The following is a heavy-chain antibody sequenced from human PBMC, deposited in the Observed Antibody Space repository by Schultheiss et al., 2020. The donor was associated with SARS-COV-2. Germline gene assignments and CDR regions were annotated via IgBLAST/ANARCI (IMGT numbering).Heavy chain of an antibody. CDR2: MNPNSGGT. CDR1: GYTFTSYG. Sequence: ASVKVSCKASGYTFTSYGISWVRQAPGQGLEWMGWMNPNSGGTNYAQKFQGWVTMTTDTSTSTAYMELRSLRSDDTAVYYCAKHQLELRGHDAFDIWGQGTMVTVSS. D-gene: IGHD1-7*01. CDR3: AKHQLELRGHDAFDI. J-gene: IGHJ3*02. V-gene: IGHV1-18*01.